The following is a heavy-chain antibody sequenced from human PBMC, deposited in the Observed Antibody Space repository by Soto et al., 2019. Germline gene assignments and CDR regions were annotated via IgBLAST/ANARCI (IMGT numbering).Heavy chain of an antibody. CDR2: IDTGTRHV. V-gene: IGHV3-21*01. Sequence: EVQVVESGGGLVKPGGSLRLSCAASGFTFSSSDMNWVRQAPGKGLEWVSSIDTGTRHVYYADSVRGRFTISRDDAKNSLYLQMNSLRVEATALYYCARRTVTTYHYFDYRGQGTLVTVSS. CDR3: ARRTVTTYHYFDY. D-gene: IGHD4-17*01. CDR1: GFTFSSSD. J-gene: IGHJ4*02.